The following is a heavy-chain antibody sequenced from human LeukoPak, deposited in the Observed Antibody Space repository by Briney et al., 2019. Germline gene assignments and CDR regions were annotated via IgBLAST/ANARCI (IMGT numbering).Heavy chain of an antibody. J-gene: IGHJ4*02. CDR2: IRIKANSYAT. V-gene: IGHV3-73*01. CDR1: GFTFSGPD. Sequence: AGTLRFSCSASGFTFSGPDMHWVRPASGQGWEGVGRIRIKANSYATEYAASVTSRCTISRDNSKNTVYRQMDSLRAEDTAVDYCAKSFGPVIAAAGTGADWGQGTLVTVSS. CDR3: AKSFGPVIAAAGTGAD. D-gene: IGHD6-13*01.